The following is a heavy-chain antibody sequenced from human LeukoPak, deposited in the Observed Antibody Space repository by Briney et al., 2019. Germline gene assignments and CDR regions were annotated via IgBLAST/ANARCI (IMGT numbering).Heavy chain of an antibody. CDR2: ISAYNGNT. V-gene: IGHV1-18*04. J-gene: IGHJ4*02. Sequence: ASVKVSCKASGYTFTSYYMHWVRQAPGQGLEWMGWISAYNGNTNYAQKLQGRVTMTTDTSTSTAYMELRSLRSDDTAVYYCARGVGGSYYGFLDYWGQGTLVTVSS. CDR3: ARGVGGSYYGFLDY. D-gene: IGHD1-26*01. CDR1: GYTFTSYY.